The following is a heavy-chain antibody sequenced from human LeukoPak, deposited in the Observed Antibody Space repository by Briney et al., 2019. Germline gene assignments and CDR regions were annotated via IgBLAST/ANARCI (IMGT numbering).Heavy chain of an antibody. CDR2: IKQDGSEK. J-gene: IGHJ3*02. V-gene: IGHV3-7*01. Sequence: AGGSLRLSCAASGFTFSSYWMSWVRQAPGKGLEWVANIKQDGSEKYYVDSVKGRFTISRDNAKNSLYLQMNSLRAEDTAAYYCASSLIPYSSTSHDAFDIWGQGTMVTVSS. D-gene: IGHD2-2*01. CDR3: ASSLIPYSSTSHDAFDI. CDR1: GFTFSSYW.